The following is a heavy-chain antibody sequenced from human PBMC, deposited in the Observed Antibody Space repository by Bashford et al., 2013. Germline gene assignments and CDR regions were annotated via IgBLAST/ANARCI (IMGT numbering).Heavy chain of an antibody. J-gene: IGHJ2*01. Sequence: SVKVSCKASGGTFRNYAISWVRQAPGQGLEWMGGIIPISSTTNYAQKFQGTVTFTADKSTSTAYMELSSLRSEDTAVYYCARAHWTTVTTNWYFDLWGRGTLVTVSS. CDR1: GGTFRNYA. V-gene: IGHV1-69*06. CDR3: ARAHWTTVTTNWYFDL. D-gene: IGHD4-17*01. CDR2: IIPISSTT.